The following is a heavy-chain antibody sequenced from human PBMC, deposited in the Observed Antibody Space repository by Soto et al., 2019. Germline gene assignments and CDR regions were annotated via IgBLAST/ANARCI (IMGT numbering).Heavy chain of an antibody. CDR2: ISGSGGST. Sequence: EVQLLESGGGLVQPGGSLRLSCAASGFTFSSYARSWVRQAPGKGLEWVSAISGSGGSTYYADSVKGRFTFSRDNSKNTLYLQMNSLRAEDTAVYYCAKSNGWYAEFDYWGQGTLVTVSS. D-gene: IGHD6-19*01. CDR1: GFTFSSYA. V-gene: IGHV3-23*01. J-gene: IGHJ4*02. CDR3: AKSNGWYAEFDY.